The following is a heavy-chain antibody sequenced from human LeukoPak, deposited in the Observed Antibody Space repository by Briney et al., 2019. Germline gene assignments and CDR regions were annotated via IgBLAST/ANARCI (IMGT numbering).Heavy chain of an antibody. D-gene: IGHD5-18*01. Sequence: HPGGSLRLSCAASGFIFTNYGMHWVRQAPGKGLEWLAFIQYDGTNKYYADSVKGRFTISRDNSKKMLYLQMNSLRAEDTALYFCTKDIRRGDNYGYDQFAYRGQGTLVTVSS. CDR2: IQYDGTNK. CDR3: TKDIRRGDNYGYDQFAY. V-gene: IGHV3-30*02. J-gene: IGHJ4*02. CDR1: GFIFTNYG.